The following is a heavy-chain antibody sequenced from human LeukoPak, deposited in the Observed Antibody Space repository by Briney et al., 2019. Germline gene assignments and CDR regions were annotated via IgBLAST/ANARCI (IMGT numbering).Heavy chain of an antibody. J-gene: IGHJ5*02. CDR2: INAGNGNT. V-gene: IGHV1-3*03. Sequence: ASVKVSCKASGYTFTSYAMHWVRQAPGQRLEWMGWINAGNGNTKYSQEFQGRVTITRDTSASTAYMELSSLRSEDTAVYYCARGSPGGEGNWFDPWGQGTLVTVSS. CDR3: ARGSPGGEGNWFDP. D-gene: IGHD3-10*01. CDR1: GYTFTSYA.